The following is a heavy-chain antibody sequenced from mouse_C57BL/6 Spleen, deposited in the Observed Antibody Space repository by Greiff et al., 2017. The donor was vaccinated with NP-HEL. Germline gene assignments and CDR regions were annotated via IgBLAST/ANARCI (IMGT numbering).Heavy chain of an antibody. J-gene: IGHJ2*01. CDR1: GYTFTSYW. D-gene: IGHD1-1*01. Sequence: QVQLQQPGAELVMPGASVKLSCKASGYTFTSYWMHWVKQRPGQGLEWIGEIDPSDSYTNYNQKFKGKSTLTVDKSSSTAYMQLSSLTSEDSAVYYCARSPTTVVAHDYWGQGTTLTVSS. V-gene: IGHV1-69*01. CDR3: ARSPTTVVAHDY. CDR2: IDPSDSYT.